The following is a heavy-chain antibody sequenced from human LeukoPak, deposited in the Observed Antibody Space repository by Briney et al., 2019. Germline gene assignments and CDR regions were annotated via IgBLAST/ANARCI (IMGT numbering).Heavy chain of an antibody. CDR2: IDHSGST. J-gene: IGHJ5*02. D-gene: IGHD6-19*01. CDR3: ARPRLRSSGWYTS. V-gene: IGHV4-34*01. Sequence: SETLSLTCAVYGGSFSGYYWSWIRQPPGKGLEWIGEIDHSGSTNYNPSLKSRVTISVDTSKNQFSLKLSSVTAADTAVYYCARPRLRSSGWYTSWGEGTLVTVSS. CDR1: GGSFSGYY.